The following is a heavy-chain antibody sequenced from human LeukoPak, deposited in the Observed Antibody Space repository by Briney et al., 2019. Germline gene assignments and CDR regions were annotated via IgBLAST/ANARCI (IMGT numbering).Heavy chain of an antibody. CDR3: ARDFITGTTVYHYGMDV. V-gene: IGHV1-2*06. J-gene: IGHJ6*02. CDR2: INPNSGGT. Sequence: ASVKVSCKASGYTFTGYHMHWVRQAPGQGLEWMGRINPNSGGTNYAQKFQGRVTMTRDTSISTAYMELSRLRSDDTAVYYCARDFITGTTVYHYGMDVWGQGTTVTVSS. CDR1: GYTFTGYH. D-gene: IGHD1-20*01.